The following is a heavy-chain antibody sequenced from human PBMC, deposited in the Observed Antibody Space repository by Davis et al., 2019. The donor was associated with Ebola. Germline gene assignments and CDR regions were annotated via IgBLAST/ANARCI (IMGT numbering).Heavy chain of an antibody. CDR1: GGSFSGYY. J-gene: IGHJ4*02. CDR3: ARGLGLRLGELSLSYYFDY. D-gene: IGHD3-16*02. V-gene: IGHV4-34*01. CDR2: INHSGST. Sequence: SETLSLTCAVYGGSFSGYYWSWIRQPPGKGLEWIGEINHSGSTNYNPSLKSRVTISVDTSKNQFSLKLSSVTAADTAVYYCARGLGLRLGELSLSYYFDYWGQGTLVTVSS.